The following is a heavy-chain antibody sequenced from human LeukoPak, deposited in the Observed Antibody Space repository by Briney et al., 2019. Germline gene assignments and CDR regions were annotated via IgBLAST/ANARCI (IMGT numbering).Heavy chain of an antibody. J-gene: IGHJ4*02. D-gene: IGHD2-2*02. CDR2: IKEDGSEK. CDR3: VRGYRDSSDYFDY. CDR1: GFTFSNYW. Sequence: PGGSLRLSCAASGFTFSNYWMSWVRQAPGKGLEWVAFIKEDGSEKYYVDSVKGRFTFSRDNAKTSLYLQMNSLRAEDTAVYYCVRGYRDSSDYFDYWGQGTLVTVSS. V-gene: IGHV3-7*05.